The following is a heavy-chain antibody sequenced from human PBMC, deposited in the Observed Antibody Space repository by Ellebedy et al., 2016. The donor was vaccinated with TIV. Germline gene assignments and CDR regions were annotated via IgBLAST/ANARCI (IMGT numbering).Heavy chain of an antibody. Sequence: GGSLRLSCAASGFTFSSYSMNWVRQSPGKGLEYVSTITYNGATTYYADSVKGRFTISRDNSNNTLYLQMSSLRIEDTAVYSCVKGCGGSCLHYFDFWGQGTLVTVSS. CDR3: VKGCGGSCLHYFDF. CDR2: ITYNGATT. D-gene: IGHD2-15*01. J-gene: IGHJ4*02. CDR1: GFTFSSYS. V-gene: IGHV3-64D*06.